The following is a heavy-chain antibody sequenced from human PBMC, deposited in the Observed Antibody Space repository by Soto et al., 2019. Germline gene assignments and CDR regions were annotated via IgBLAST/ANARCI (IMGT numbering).Heavy chain of an antibody. CDR3: ARRVSSGWLYYFDY. CDR2: IYYSGST. D-gene: IGHD6-19*01. Sequence: SETLSLTCTVSGGSISSYYWSWIRQPPGKGLEWIGYIYYSGSTNYNPSLKSRATITVDTSKNQFSLKLSSVTAADTVVYYCARRVSSGWLYYFDYWGQGTLVTVSS. CDR1: GGSISSYY. J-gene: IGHJ4*02. V-gene: IGHV4-59*08.